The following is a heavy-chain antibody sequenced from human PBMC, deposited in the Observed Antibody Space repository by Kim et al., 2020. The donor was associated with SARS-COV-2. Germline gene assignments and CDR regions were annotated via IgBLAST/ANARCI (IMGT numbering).Heavy chain of an antibody. D-gene: IGHD6-13*01. Sequence: GGSLRLSCAASGFTFSSYAMSWVRQAPGKGLEWVSAISGSGGSTYYADSVKGRFTISRDNSKNTLYLQMNSLRAEDTAVYYCAKGYRGSWDENYWYFDLWGRGTLVTVSS. V-gene: IGHV3-23*01. J-gene: IGHJ2*01. CDR2: ISGSGGST. CDR3: AKGYRGSWDENYWYFDL. CDR1: GFTFSSYA.